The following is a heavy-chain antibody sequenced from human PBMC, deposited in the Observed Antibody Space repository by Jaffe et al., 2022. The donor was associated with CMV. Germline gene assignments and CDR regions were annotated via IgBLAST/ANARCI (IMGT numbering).Heavy chain of an antibody. CDR3: ARGRSYYDFWSGYLVSDYFDY. V-gene: IGHV3-11*01. J-gene: IGHJ4*02. CDR1: GFTFSDYY. CDR2: ISSSGSTI. Sequence: QVQLVESGGGLVKPGGSLRLSCAASGFTFSDYYMSWIRQAPGKGLEWVSYISSSGSTIYYADSVKGRFTISRDNAKNSLYLQMNSLRAEDTAVYYCARGRSYYDFWSGYLVSDYFDYWGQGTLVTVSS. D-gene: IGHD3-3*01.